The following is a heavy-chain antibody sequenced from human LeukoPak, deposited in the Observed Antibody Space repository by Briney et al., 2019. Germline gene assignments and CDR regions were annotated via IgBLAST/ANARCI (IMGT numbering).Heavy chain of an antibody. Sequence: SETLSLTCTVSGGSISSYYWSWVRQPPGKGLEWIGYIYYSGSTNYNPSLKSRVTISVDTSKNQFSLKLSSVTAADTAVYYCARDLAHPNSGSYYGAFDIWGQGTMVTVSS. CDR3: ARDLAHPNSGSYYGAFDI. D-gene: IGHD1-26*01. J-gene: IGHJ3*02. V-gene: IGHV4-59*01. CDR1: GGSISSYY. CDR2: IYYSGST.